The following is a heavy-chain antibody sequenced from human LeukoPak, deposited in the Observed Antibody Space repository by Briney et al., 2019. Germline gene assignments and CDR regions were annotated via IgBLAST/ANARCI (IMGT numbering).Heavy chain of an antibody. V-gene: IGHV3-23*01. CDR3: AKLAISIFGVVEYYFDY. CDR2: ISGGNT. CDR1: GFTFSTYA. D-gene: IGHD3-3*01. J-gene: IGHJ4*02. Sequence: GGALRLSCVASGFTFSTYAMTWVGPAPGKARQWASTISGGNTYYEDSVKGRFTISRDNFKNTLFLQMNSLRGEDTAVYYCAKLAISIFGVVEYYFDYWGQGTLVTVSS.